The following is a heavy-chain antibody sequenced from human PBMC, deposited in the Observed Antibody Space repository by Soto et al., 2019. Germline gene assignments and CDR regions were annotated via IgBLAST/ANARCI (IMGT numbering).Heavy chain of an antibody. D-gene: IGHD5-18*01. CDR1: GFTFSSYW. CDR3: ASHPAMVSYYYYYYGMDV. CDR2: INSDGSST. Sequence: TGGSLRLSCAASGFTFSSYWMHWVRQAPGKGLVWVSRINSDGSSTSYADSVKGRFTISRDNAKNTLYLQMNSLRAEDTAVYYCASHPAMVSYYYYYYGMDVWGQGTTVTVSS. J-gene: IGHJ6*02. V-gene: IGHV3-74*01.